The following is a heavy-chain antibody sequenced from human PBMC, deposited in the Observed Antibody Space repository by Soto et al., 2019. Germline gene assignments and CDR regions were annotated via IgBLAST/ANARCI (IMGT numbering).Heavy chain of an antibody. Sequence: GGSLRLSCAASGFTFSSYDMHWVRQATGKGLEWVSAIGTAGDTYYPGSVKGRFTISRENAKNSLYLQMNSLRAGDTAVYYCARGGSTMVRGAYDYWGQGTLVTVSS. CDR3: ARGGSTMVRGAYDY. J-gene: IGHJ4*02. V-gene: IGHV3-13*01. D-gene: IGHD3-10*01. CDR2: IGTAGDT. CDR1: GFTFSSYD.